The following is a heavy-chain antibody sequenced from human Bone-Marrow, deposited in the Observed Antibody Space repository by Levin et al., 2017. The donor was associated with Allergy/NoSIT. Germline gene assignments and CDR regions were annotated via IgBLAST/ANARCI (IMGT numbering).Heavy chain of an antibody. CDR3: ARGVAGKG. V-gene: IGHV4-59*01. CDR2: VYFSGNT. D-gene: IGHD6-19*01. Sequence: SSETLSLTCNVSGASITSYYWTWIRQPPGKGLEWIGFVYFSGNTNYNPSLRSRVTISVDTSKNQVSLKLNSVTPADTAVYYCARGVAGKGWGQGVLVSVSS. CDR1: GASITSYY. J-gene: IGHJ4*02.